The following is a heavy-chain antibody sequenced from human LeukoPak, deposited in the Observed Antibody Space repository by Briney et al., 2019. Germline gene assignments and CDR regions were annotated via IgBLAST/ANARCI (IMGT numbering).Heavy chain of an antibody. CDR2: ISWNSGSI. D-gene: IGHD6-13*01. CDR3: AKELAAAGPLHY. Sequence: PGGSLRLSCAASGFTFDDYAMHWVWQAPGKGLEWVSGISWNSGSIGYADSVKGRFTISRDNAKNSLYLQMNSLRAEDTALYYCAKELAAAGPLHYWGQGTLVTVSS. CDR1: GFTFDDYA. V-gene: IGHV3-9*01. J-gene: IGHJ4*02.